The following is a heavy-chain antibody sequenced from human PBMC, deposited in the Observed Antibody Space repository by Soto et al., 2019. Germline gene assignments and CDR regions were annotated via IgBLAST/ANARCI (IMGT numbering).Heavy chain of an antibody. CDR2: ISSSGKYI. V-gene: IGHV3-21*01. CDR3: ARDAAPAWLVTVRLHWFDP. Sequence: PGGSLRLSCAASGFSFSTYRMNWVRQAPGKRLEWVSSISSSGKYIHYADSVKGRFTISRDNAKNSLYLQMNSLRTDDTAVYYCARDAAPAWLVTVRLHWFDPWGQGTLVTVS. D-gene: IGHD6-19*01. J-gene: IGHJ5*02. CDR1: GFSFSTYR.